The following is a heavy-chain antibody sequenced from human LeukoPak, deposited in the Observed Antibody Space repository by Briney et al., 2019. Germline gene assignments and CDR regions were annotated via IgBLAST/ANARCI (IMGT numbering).Heavy chain of an antibody. Sequence: GASVKVSCKASGYTFTSYGISWVRQAPGQGLEWMGWISACNGNTNYAQKLQGRVTMTTDTSTSTAYMELRSLRSDDTAVYYCAATEHPTVDTATSHYYYGMDVWGQGTTVTVSS. CDR3: AATEHPTVDTATSHYYYGMDV. CDR1: GYTFTSYG. J-gene: IGHJ6*02. D-gene: IGHD5-18*01. V-gene: IGHV1-18*01. CDR2: ISACNGNT.